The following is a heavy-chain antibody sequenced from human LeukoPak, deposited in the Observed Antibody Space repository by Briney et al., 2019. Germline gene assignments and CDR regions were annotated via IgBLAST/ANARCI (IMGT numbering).Heavy chain of an antibody. V-gene: IGHV4-59*01. D-gene: IGHD5/OR15-5a*01. J-gene: IGHJ4*02. Sequence: SETLSLTCTVSGDSISSFYWSWIRQPPGKGLEWIGYIYNSGSTNYNPSLKIRVTLSGDTSKNQFSLKLSSVTAADTAVYYCARGRVYDSFDYWGQGTLVTVSS. CDR2: IYNSGST. CDR1: GDSISSFY. CDR3: ARGRVYDSFDY.